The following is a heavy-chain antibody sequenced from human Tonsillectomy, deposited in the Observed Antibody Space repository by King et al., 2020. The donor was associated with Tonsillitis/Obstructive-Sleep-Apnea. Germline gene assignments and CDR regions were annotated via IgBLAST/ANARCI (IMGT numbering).Heavy chain of an antibody. J-gene: IGHJ6*02. CDR1: GYSFTSYW. D-gene: IGHD3-10*01. V-gene: IGHV5-51*01. CDR2: IYPGDSDT. Sequence: VQLVESGAEVKKPGESLKISCTGSGYSFTSYWIGWVRQMPGKGLEWMGNIYPGDSDTRYSPSFQGQVTISADKSISTAYLQWSSLKASDTAMYYCAGQEAYYYGAGLYYYGMDVWGQGTTVTVSS. CDR3: AGQEAYYYGAGLYYYGMDV.